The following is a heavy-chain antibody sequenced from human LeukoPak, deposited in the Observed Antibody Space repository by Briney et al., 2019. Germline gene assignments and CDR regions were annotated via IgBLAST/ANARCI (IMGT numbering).Heavy chain of an antibody. CDR3: ARGEDDGEYFQH. Sequence: SETLSLTCTVSGGSLSSYYWSWIRQPPGKGLEWIGYIYYSGSSNYNPSLKSRVTISVDTSKNQFSLKLSSVTAADTAVYYCARGEDDGEYFQHWGQGTLVTVSS. D-gene: IGHD1-1*01. J-gene: IGHJ1*01. CDR2: IYYSGSS. CDR1: GGSLSSYY. V-gene: IGHV4-59*01.